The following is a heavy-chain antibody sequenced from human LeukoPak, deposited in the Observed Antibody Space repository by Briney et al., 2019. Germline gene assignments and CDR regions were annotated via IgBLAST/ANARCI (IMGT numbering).Heavy chain of an antibody. CDR2: INPNSGGT. D-gene: IGHD2-2*01. V-gene: IGHV1-2*02. CDR1: GYTFTGYY. CDR3: ARGNWGYCSSTSCYVWFDP. J-gene: IGHJ5*02. Sequence: ASVKVSCKASGYTFTGYYMHWVRQAPGQGLEWMGWINPNSGGTNYAQKFQGRVTMNRDTSISTAYMELSRLRSDDTAVYYCARGNWGYCSSTSCYVWFDPWGQGTLVTVSS.